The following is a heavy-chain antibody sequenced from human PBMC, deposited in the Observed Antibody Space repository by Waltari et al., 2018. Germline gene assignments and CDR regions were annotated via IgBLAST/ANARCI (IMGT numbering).Heavy chain of an antibody. V-gene: IGHV3-7*01. Sequence: EVQLVESGGGLVQPGGSVRLACVASGFPFRDDWKGWVRQAPGKGLEWVANIKEDGSIKNYVDSVKGRFTISRDNAQKSLYLQLSSLRVEDTARYYCAKYDLLTDHGSTHYYFDYWGQGALVTVSS. CDR3: AKYDLLTDHGSTHYYFDY. D-gene: IGHD3-9*01. J-gene: IGHJ4*02. CDR1: GFPFRDDW. CDR2: IKEDGSIK.